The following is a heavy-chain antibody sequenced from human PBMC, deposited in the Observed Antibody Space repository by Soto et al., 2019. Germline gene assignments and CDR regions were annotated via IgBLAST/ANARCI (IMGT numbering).Heavy chain of an antibody. J-gene: IGHJ6*02. V-gene: IGHV3-30-3*01. CDR2: ISYDGSNK. D-gene: IGHD6-13*01. Sequence: GGALRLSCAASGFTFSSYAMHWVRQAPGKGLEWVAVISYDGSNKYYADSVKGRFTISRDNSKNTLYLQMNSLRAEDTAVYYCARDQAAAGPAYYGMDVWGQGTTVTVSS. CDR1: GFTFSSYA. CDR3: ARDQAAAGPAYYGMDV.